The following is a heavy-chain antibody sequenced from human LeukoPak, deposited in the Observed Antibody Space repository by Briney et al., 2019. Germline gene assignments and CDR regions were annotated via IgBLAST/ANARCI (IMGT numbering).Heavy chain of an antibody. Sequence: GVSVKVSCKASGGTFSSNVISWVRQAPGQGLEWMGRIIPIIGTPDYAQRFQGRVTITADKSTNTAYMELTSLKSDDTAVYYCARAGGSSWFVSLYYWGQGTLVTVSS. D-gene: IGHD6-13*01. V-gene: IGHV1-69*04. CDR3: ARAGGSSWFVSLYY. CDR1: GGTFSSNV. J-gene: IGHJ4*02. CDR2: IIPIIGTP.